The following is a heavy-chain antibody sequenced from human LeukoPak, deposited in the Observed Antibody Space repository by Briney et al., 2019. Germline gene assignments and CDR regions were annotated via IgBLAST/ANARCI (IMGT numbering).Heavy chain of an antibody. J-gene: IGHJ4*02. CDR1: GGSLSSGSYY. Sequence: KPSETLSLTCTVSGGSLSSGSYYWSWIRQPPGEGLEWIGYIYYSGSTNYNPSLKSRVTISVDTSKNQFSLKLSSVTAADTAVYYCARHVWLQPFDYWGQGTLVTVSS. CDR2: IYYSGST. CDR3: ARHVWLQPFDY. D-gene: IGHD3-9*01. V-gene: IGHV4-61*01.